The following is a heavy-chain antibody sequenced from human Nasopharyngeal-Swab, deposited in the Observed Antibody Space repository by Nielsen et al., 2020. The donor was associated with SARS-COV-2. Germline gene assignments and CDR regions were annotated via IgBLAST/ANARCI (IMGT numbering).Heavy chain of an antibody. CDR1: GGSVSSGSYY. D-gene: IGHD6-25*01. CDR2: IYYSGST. J-gene: IGHJ2*01. V-gene: IGHV4-61*01. CDR3: ARDQRRPLGLYWYFDL. Sequence: SETLSLTCTVSGGSVSSGSYYWSWIRQPPGKGLEWIGYIYYSGSTNYNPSLKSRVTISVDTSKNQFSLKLSSVTAADTAVYYCARDQRRPLGLYWYFDLWGRGTLVTVSS.